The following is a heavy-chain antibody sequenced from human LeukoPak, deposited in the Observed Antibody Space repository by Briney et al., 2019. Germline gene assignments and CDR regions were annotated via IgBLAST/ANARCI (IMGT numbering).Heavy chain of an antibody. CDR3: AQSLGGAKPYSSSWYYFDY. D-gene: IGHD6-13*01. CDR1: GFTFSSYA. CDR2: ISGSGGST. J-gene: IGHJ4*02. Sequence: KTGGSLRLSCAASGFTFSSYAMSWVRQAPGKGLEWVSAISGSGGSTYYADSVKGRFTISRDNSKNTLYLQMNSLRAEDTAVYYCAQSLGGAKPYSSSWYYFDYWGRGTLVTVSS. V-gene: IGHV3-23*01.